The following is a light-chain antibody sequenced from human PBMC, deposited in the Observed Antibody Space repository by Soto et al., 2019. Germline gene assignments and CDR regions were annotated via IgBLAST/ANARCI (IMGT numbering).Light chain of an antibody. CDR1: ESVAGH. CDR3: QQYDGWPRT. Sequence: EILMTQSPATLSVSPGERATLSCRASESVAGHLAWYQQKPGQAPRLLIHGASIRATGIPVRFSGSGSGTEFTLTISSLQSEDFAVYYCQQYDGWPRTFGQGTKVDNK. V-gene: IGKV3-15*01. CDR2: GAS. J-gene: IGKJ1*01.